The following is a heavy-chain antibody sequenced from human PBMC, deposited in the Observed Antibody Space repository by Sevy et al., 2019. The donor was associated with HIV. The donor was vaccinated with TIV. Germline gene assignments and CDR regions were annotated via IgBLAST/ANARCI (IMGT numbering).Heavy chain of an antibody. D-gene: IGHD3-22*01. V-gene: IGHV3-23*01. Sequence: GGSLRLSCAASGFTFSIYAMSWVRQAPGKGLEWVSGISGTYNSTYYADSVKGRFTISRDNSKNTLYLQMNSLRAEDTAVYYCAKDLYYDTSLLDYWGQGTLVTVSS. CDR3: AKDLYYDTSLLDY. CDR1: GFTFSIYA. CDR2: ISGTYNST. J-gene: IGHJ4*02.